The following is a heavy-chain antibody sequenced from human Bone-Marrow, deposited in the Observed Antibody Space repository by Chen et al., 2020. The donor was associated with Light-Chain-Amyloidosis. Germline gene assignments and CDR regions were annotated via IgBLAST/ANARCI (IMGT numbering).Heavy chain of an antibody. CDR2: ISWNSGSI. CDR3: AKAIVPAAIGYFDY. Sequence: EVQLVESGGGLVQPGRSLRLSCAASGFTFDDYAMHWVRQAPGKGLEWFSGISWNSGSIGYADSVKGRFTISRDNAKNSLYLQMNSLRAEDTALYYCAKAIVPAAIGYFDYWGQGTLVTVSS. V-gene: IGHV3-9*01. D-gene: IGHD2-2*02. CDR1: GFTFDDYA. J-gene: IGHJ4*02.